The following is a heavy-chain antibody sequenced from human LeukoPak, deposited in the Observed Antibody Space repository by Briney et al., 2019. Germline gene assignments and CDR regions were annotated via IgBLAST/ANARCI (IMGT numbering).Heavy chain of an antibody. CDR2: IRSKANSYAT. CDR3: TSIYDYVWGSYRYTDY. V-gene: IGHV3-73*01. D-gene: IGHD3-16*02. Sequence: GGSLRLSCAASGFTFSGSAMHWVRQASGKGLEWVGRIRSKANSYATAYAASVKGRFTISRDDSKNTAYLQMNSLRTEDTAVYYCTSIYDYVWGSYRYTDYWGQGTLVTVSS. J-gene: IGHJ4*02. CDR1: GFTFSGSA.